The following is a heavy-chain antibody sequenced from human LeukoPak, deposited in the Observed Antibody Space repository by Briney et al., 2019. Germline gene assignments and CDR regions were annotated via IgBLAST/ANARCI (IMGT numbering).Heavy chain of an antibody. J-gene: IGHJ4*02. CDR3: ARNGYSSGWYRGDYFDY. CDR2: ISGSGDNT. CDR1: GFTFRSYA. Sequence: QPGGSLRLSCAASGFTFRSYAMSWVRQAPGQGLEWVSGISGSGDNTYYADSVKGRFTISRDNSKNTLYLQMNSLGAEDTAVYYCARNGYSSGWYRGDYFDYWGQGTLVTVSS. V-gene: IGHV3-23*01. D-gene: IGHD6-19*01.